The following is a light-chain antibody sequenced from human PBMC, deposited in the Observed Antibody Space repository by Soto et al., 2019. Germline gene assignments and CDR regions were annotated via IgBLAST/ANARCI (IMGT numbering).Light chain of an antibody. CDR1: QSVSSW. CDR2: GAS. V-gene: IGKV3-15*01. Sequence: ILMTHSPATLSVSLGEGATLSCRASQSVSSWLAWYQQKPGQAPRLLIYGASSRASGIPSRFSGSGSGTEFTLTISSLQSEDFAVYYCLQHNSWPLTFGQGTKVDIK. J-gene: IGKJ1*01. CDR3: LQHNSWPLT.